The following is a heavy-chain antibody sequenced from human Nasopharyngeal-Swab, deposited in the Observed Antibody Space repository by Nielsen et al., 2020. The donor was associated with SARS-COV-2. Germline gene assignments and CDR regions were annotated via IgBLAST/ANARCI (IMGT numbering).Heavy chain of an antibody. J-gene: IGHJ4*02. CDR3: AKVRPIVTTPRDFDY. V-gene: IGHV3-23*01. Sequence: WIRQPPGKGLEWVLAISGSAGATYYADSVKGRFTISRANSKNTVYLQMNSLRAEDAAVYYCAKVRPIVTTPRDFDYWGQGILVTVSS. CDR2: ISGSAGAT. D-gene: IGHD5-12*01.